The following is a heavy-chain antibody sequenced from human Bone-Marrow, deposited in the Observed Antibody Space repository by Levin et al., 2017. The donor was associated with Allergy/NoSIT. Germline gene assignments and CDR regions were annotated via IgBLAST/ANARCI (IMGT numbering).Heavy chain of an antibody. CDR1: GFTFSSYG. D-gene: IGHD6-6*01. CDR2: ISYDGSNK. V-gene: IGHV3-30*18. J-gene: IGHJ4*02. Sequence: GGSLRLSCAASGFTFSSYGMHWVRQAPGKGLEWVAVISYDGSNKYYADSVKGRFTISRDNSKNTLYLQMNSLRAEDTAVYYCAKDPAGEQQPSIAVPLYWGQGTLVTVSS. CDR3: AKDPAGEQQPSIAVPLY.